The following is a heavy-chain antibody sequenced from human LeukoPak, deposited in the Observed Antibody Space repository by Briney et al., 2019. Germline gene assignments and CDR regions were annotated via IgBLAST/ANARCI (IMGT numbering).Heavy chain of an antibody. Sequence: PGGSLRLSCAASGFTFSNAWMSWVRQAPGKGLEWVGRIKSKTDGGTTDYAAPAKGRFTISRDDSKNTLYLQMNSLKTEDTAVYYCKAIGFPTMVRGPMEDYWGQGTLVTVSS. D-gene: IGHD3-10*01. J-gene: IGHJ4*02. V-gene: IGHV3-15*01. CDR2: IKSKTDGGTT. CDR1: GFTFSNAW. CDR3: KAIGFPTMVRGPMEDY.